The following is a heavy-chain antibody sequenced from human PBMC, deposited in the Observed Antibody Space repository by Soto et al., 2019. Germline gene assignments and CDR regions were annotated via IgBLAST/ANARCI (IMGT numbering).Heavy chain of an antibody. J-gene: IGHJ6*02. CDR1: GGTFSSYA. D-gene: IGHD6-6*01. V-gene: IGHV1-69*13. Sequence: VASVKVSCKASGGTFSSYAISWVRQAPGQGLEWMGGIIPIFGTANYAQKFQGRVTITADESTSTAYMELSSLRSEDTAVYYCAREEGSSSSGRPVEYYGMDVWGQGTTVTVSS. CDR3: AREEGSSSSGRPVEYYGMDV. CDR2: IIPIFGTA.